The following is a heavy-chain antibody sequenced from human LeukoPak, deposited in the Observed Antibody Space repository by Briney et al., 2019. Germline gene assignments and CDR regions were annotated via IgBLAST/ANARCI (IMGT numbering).Heavy chain of an antibody. V-gene: IGHV1-2*02. Sequence: GSSVTVSCKASGYTFTGYYMNWVRQAPGHGLEWMGWINPDSGCTHSAQKFQGRVTMTRDTSISTAYMELSRLRSDDTAVYYCARGSAGRPYYFDYWGQGTLVTVSS. J-gene: IGHJ4*02. CDR2: INPDSGCT. CDR3: ARGSAGRPYYFDY. CDR1: GYTFTGYY.